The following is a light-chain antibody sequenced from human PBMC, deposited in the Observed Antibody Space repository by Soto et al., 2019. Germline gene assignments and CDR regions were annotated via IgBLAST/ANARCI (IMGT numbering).Light chain of an antibody. Sequence: QSLLTHPASLSRSPIQSITIYCTGTSNDIRSYYYVSSFQQHPVKSHKLMISAVNNRPSGVSNRFSGSKSGNTAYLTISGLQVEDEAEYFCFSFTNTSTHVFGTGTKVTVL. CDR2: AVN. V-gene: IGLV2-14*01. CDR1: SNDIRSYYY. CDR3: FSFTNTSTHV. J-gene: IGLJ1*01.